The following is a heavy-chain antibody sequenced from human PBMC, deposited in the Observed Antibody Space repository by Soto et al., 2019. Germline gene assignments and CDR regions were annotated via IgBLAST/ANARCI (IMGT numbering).Heavy chain of an antibody. V-gene: IGHV3-48*03. Sequence: GGSLRLSCAASGFTFSSYEMNWVRQAPGKGLEWVSYISSSGSTIYYADSVKGRFTISRDNAKNSLYLQMNSLRAEDTAVYYCARDHKGGYYCYGMDVWGQGTTVTVSS. CDR2: ISSSGSTI. J-gene: IGHJ6*02. CDR3: ARDHKGGYYCYGMDV. CDR1: GFTFSSYE.